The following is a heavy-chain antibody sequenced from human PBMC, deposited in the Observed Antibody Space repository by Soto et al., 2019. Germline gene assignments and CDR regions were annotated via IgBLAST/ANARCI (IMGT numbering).Heavy chain of an antibody. CDR3: GSQLRPTSWGGGNFDY. CDR2: MSYSRST. CDR1: GGSISSNNYY. D-gene: IGHD2-2*01. J-gene: IGHJ4*02. V-gene: IGHV4-39*01. Sequence: QLQLQESGPGLVKPSETLSLTCFVSGGSISSNNYYWGWIRQPPGKGLEWIGSMSYSRSTYYNPSLKSQVTTSVDTTKNQFSLKLTSVTAAHTAVYYCGSQLRPTSWGGGNFDYWGQGPLVTVSS.